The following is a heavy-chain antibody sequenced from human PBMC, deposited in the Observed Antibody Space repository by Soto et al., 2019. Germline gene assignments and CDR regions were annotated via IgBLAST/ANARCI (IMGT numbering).Heavy chain of an antibody. CDR2: INSGGSST. CDR3: ATFSPVDYGVDV. J-gene: IGHJ6*02. Sequence: EVQLVESGGALVQPGGSLRLSCAASGFTFSSYWMHWVRQAPGKGLVWVSRINSGGSSTGYADSVKGRFTISRDNAQNTLYLQMNSLRDEDTAVYYCATFSPVDYGVDVWGQGTTVTGSS. CDR1: GFTFSSYW. V-gene: IGHV3-74*01. D-gene: IGHD6-19*01.